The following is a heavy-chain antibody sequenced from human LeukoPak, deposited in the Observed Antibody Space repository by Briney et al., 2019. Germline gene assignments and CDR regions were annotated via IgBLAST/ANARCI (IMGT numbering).Heavy chain of an antibody. V-gene: IGHV3-7*04. Sequence: GGSLRLSCAVSGFTFSSYWMSWVREAPGKGLEWLASIKHDGSEIQSVDSLKGRFTISRDNAKNSLYLQMYSLRVEDTAVYYCARVAATATGAFDIWGQGTMVTVSS. CDR2: IKHDGSEI. CDR1: GFTFSSYW. D-gene: IGHD2-21*02. CDR3: ARVAATATGAFDI. J-gene: IGHJ3*02.